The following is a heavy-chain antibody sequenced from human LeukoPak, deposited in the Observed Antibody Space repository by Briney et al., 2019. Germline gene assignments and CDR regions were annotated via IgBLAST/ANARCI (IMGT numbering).Heavy chain of an antibody. CDR2: IIPIFGTA. CDR1: GGTFSSYA. CDR3: ARAHNWKYGSFDF. J-gene: IGHJ4*02. D-gene: IGHD1-7*01. Sequence: SVKVSCKASGGTFSSYAISWVRQAPGQGLEWMGGIIPIFGTANYAQKFQGRVTITADESTSTAYMELSSLRSEDTAVYYCARAHNWKYGSFDFWGQGTLVTVSS. V-gene: IGHV1-69*13.